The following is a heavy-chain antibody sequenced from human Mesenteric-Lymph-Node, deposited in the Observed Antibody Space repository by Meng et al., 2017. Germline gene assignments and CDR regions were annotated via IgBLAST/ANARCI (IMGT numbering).Heavy chain of an antibody. J-gene: IGHJ6*02. CDR2: MNPNSGNT. CDR3: ARGRRMVVPAARANPHGYYYYYGMDV. D-gene: IGHD2-2*01. Sequence: ASVKVSCKASGYTSTSYDINWVRQATGQGLEWMGWMNPNSGNTGYAQKFQGRVTITRNTSISTAYMELSSLRSEDTAVYYCARGRRMVVPAARANPHGYYYYYGMDVWGQGTTVTVSS. V-gene: IGHV1-8*03. CDR1: GYTSTSYD.